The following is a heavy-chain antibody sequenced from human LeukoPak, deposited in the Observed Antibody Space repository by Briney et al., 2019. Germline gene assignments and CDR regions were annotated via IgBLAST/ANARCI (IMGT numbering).Heavy chain of an antibody. V-gene: IGHV4-61*01. CDR1: GGSISSGYY. Sequence: SETLSLTCTVSGGSISSGYYWSWIRQPPGKGLEWIGYIYYSGSTNYNPSLKSRVTISVDTSKNQFSLKLSSVTAADTAVYYCARDRGDDCGDLGEGFDPWGQGTLVTVSS. CDR3: ARDRGDDCGDLGEGFDP. D-gene: IGHD4-17*01. J-gene: IGHJ5*02. CDR2: IYYSGST.